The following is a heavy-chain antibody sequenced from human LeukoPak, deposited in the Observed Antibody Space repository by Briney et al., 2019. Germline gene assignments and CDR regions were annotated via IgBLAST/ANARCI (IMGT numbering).Heavy chain of an antibody. CDR1: GYTFTSYG. CDR2: ISAYNGNT. V-gene: IGHV1-18*01. D-gene: IGHD3-22*01. J-gene: IGHJ4*02. CDR3: ARDPPGGYYDSSGLGYY. Sequence: EASVKVSCKASGYTFTSYGISWVRQAPGQGLEWMGCISAYNGNTNYAQKLQGRVTMTTDTSTSTAYMELRSLRSDDTAVYYCARDPPGGYYDSSGLGYYWGQGTLVTVSS.